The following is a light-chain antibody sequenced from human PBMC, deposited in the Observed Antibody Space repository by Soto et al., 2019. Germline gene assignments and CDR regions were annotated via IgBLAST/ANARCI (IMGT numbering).Light chain of an antibody. Sequence: QSALTQPRSVSGSPGQSVTISCTGTSSDVGGYNSVSWYQQHPGKAPKLMIYDVSKRPSGVPDRFSGSKSGNTASLTISGLQAEDEADYYCCSYAGSYTRVFGPGTKLTVL. CDR1: SSDVGGYNS. V-gene: IGLV2-11*01. J-gene: IGLJ1*01. CDR3: CSYAGSYTRV. CDR2: DVS.